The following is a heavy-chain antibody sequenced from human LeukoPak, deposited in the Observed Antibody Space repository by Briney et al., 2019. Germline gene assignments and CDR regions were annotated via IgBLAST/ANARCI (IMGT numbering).Heavy chain of an antibody. J-gene: IGHJ4*02. CDR1: GFTFSSYA. D-gene: IGHD4-17*01. V-gene: IGHV3-23*01. CDR2: MSGGGSST. CDR3: AKADGDYNFDY. Sequence: PGGSLRLSCAASGFTFSSYALSWVRQAPGKGREWVSAMSGGGSSTHYADSVKGRLAMSRDNSKNTLYLQMNSLRAEDSAVYYCAKADGDYNFDYWGQGTLVTVSS.